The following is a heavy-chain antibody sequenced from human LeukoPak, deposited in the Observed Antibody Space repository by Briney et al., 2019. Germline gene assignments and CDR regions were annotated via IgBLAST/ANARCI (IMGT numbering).Heavy chain of an antibody. CDR3: ARARGRVLLWFGDFDP. J-gene: IGHJ5*02. D-gene: IGHD3-10*01. CDR1: GYTFTSYD. V-gene: IGHV1-8*01. Sequence: GASVKVSCKASGYTFTSYDIHWVRQATGQGLEWMGWMNPDSGNTGYAQEFQGRVTMTRNTSINTAYMELSSLRSEDTAVYYCARARGRVLLWFGDFDPWGQGTLVTVSS. CDR2: MNPDSGNT.